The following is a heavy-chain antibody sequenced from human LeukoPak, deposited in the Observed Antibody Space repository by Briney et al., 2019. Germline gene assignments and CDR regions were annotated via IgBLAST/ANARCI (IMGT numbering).Heavy chain of an antibody. CDR1: GGSISSGGYS. CDR3: ARLDLNCSGGSCYSPGAFDI. J-gene: IGHJ3*02. V-gene: IGHV4-61*08. CDR2: IYYSGST. D-gene: IGHD2-15*01. Sequence: SETLSLTCAVSGGSISSGGYSWSWIRQPPGKGLEWIGYIYYSGSTNYNPSLKSRVTISVDTSKNQFSLKLSSVTAADTAVYYCARLDLNCSGGSCYSPGAFDIWGQGTMVTVSS.